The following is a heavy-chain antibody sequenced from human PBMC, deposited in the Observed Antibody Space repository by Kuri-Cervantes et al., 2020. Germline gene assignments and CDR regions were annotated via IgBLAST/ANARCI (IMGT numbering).Heavy chain of an antibody. V-gene: IGHV1-3*01. CDR3: ARDLVPAAHYYYYYGMDV. CDR1: GYTFTSYA. D-gene: IGHD2-2*01. Sequence: ASVKVSCKASGYTFTSYAMHWVRQAPGQRLEWMGWINAGNGNTKYSQKFQGRVTITRDTSASTAYMELSSLRSEDTAVYYCARDLVPAAHYYYYYGMDVWGQGTTVTVSS. J-gene: IGHJ6*02. CDR2: INAGNGNT.